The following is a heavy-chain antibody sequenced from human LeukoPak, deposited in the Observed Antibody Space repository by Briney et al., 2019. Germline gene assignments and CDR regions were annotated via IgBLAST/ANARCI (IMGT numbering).Heavy chain of an antibody. J-gene: IGHJ6*02. D-gene: IGHD2-15*01. CDR3: ARECFGSNCPNNNMDV. Sequence: SETLSLTCTVSGGSISSYYWSWIRQPAGKGLEWIGRIYSSGSTNYNPSLKSRLTMSVDMSKNQFSLKLNPVTAADTAVYYCARECFGSNCPNNNMDVWGQGTTVTVSS. V-gene: IGHV4-4*07. CDR2: IYSSGST. CDR1: GGSISSYY.